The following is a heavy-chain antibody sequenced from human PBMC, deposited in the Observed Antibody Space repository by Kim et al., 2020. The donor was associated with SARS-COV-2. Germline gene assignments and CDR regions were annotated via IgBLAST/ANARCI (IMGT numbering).Heavy chain of an antibody. CDR2: ISSSSSYI. Sequence: GGSLRLSCAASGFTFISYSMNWVRHAPGKGLEWVSSISSSSSYIYYADPAKGRSTIYRDNAKNSRHLRMNTLRAEDTAVNYCLRGRGVVAADNDYWGKVT. CDR3: LRGRGVVAADNDY. V-gene: IGHV3-21*01. D-gene: IGHD2-15*01. CDR1: GFTFISYS. J-gene: IGHJ4*02.